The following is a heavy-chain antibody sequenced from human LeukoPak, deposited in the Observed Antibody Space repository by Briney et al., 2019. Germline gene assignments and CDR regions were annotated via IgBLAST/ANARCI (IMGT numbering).Heavy chain of an antibody. Sequence: GRSLRLSCAASGVTFSSYAMHWVRQAPGKGLGWVAVISYDGSNKYYADSVKGRFTISRDNSKNTLYLQMNRLRAEDTAVYYCATAYSSGWYYFDYWGQGTLVTVSS. J-gene: IGHJ4*02. V-gene: IGHV3-30*04. D-gene: IGHD6-19*01. CDR2: ISYDGSNK. CDR3: ATAYSSGWYYFDY. CDR1: GVTFSSYA.